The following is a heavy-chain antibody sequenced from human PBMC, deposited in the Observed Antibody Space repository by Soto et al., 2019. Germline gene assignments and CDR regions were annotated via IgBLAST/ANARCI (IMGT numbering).Heavy chain of an antibody. Sequence: ASVKVSCKASGGTFSSYAISWVRQAPGQGLEWMGGIIPIFGTANYAQKFQGRVTITADASTSTAYLELSSLSSEDTAVYFCGSGGFSSSSSGRWNYYYYGMDVWGQGTTVTGFS. CDR2: IIPIFGTA. CDR1: GGTFSSYA. V-gene: IGHV1-69*13. J-gene: IGHJ6*02. CDR3: GSGGFSSSSSGRWNYYYYGMDV. D-gene: IGHD6-6*01.